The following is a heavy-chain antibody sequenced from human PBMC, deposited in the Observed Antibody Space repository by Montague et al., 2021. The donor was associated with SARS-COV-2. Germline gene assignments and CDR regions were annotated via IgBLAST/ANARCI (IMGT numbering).Heavy chain of an antibody. CDR2: IYYSGST. V-gene: IGHV4-59*13. J-gene: IGHJ4*02. CDR1: GDSIRSYR. D-gene: IGHD3-22*01. Sequence: SETLSLTCTVSGDSIRSYRWTWIRQPPGKGLAWIGYIYYSGSTNYNPSLKSRVTISVDTSKNQFSLKLSSVTAADTAVYYCARIWYSSGYQGIYYFDYWGQGTLVTVSS. CDR3: ARIWYSSGYQGIYYFDY.